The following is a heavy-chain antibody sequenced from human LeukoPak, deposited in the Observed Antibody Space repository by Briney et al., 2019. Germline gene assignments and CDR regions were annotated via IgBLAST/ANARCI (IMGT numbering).Heavy chain of an antibody. CDR2: INAGNGNT. CDR3: ARGEESSGWYVYWLPFDY. CDR1: GYTFTSYA. Sequence: ASVEVSCKASGYTFTSYAMHWVRQAPGQRLEWMGWINAGNGNTKYSQKFQGRVTITRVTSASTAYMELSSLRSEDTAVYYCARGEESSGWYVYWLPFDYWGQGTLVTVSS. J-gene: IGHJ4*02. D-gene: IGHD6-19*01. V-gene: IGHV1-3*01.